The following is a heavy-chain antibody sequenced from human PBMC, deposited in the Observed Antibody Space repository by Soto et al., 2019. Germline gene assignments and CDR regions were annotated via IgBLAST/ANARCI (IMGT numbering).Heavy chain of an antibody. CDR3: AREGVQHGSGPYYYYGMDV. J-gene: IGHJ6*02. V-gene: IGHV3-21*01. CDR2: ISSSSSYI. D-gene: IGHD3-10*01. Sequence: EVPLVESGGGLVKPGGSLRLSCAASGFTFSSYSMNWVRQAPGKGLEWVSSISSSSSYIYYADSVKGRFTISRDNAKNSLYLQMTSLRAEDTAVYYCAREGVQHGSGPYYYYGMDVWGQGTTVTVSS. CDR1: GFTFSSYS.